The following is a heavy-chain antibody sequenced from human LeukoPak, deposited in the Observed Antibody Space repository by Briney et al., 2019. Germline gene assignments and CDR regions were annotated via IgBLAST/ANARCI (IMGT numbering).Heavy chain of an antibody. CDR2: IYTSGST. CDR3: ARLPSEYYYDSSGYGKDAFDI. CDR1: GGSISSGSYY. J-gene: IGHJ3*02. V-gene: IGHV4-61*02. Sequence: SETLSLTCAVYGGSISSGSYYWSWIRQPAGKGLEWIGRIYTSGSTNYNPSLKSRVTISVDTSKNQFSLKLSSVTAADTAVYYCARLPSEYYYDSSGYGKDAFDIWGQGTMVTVSS. D-gene: IGHD3-22*01.